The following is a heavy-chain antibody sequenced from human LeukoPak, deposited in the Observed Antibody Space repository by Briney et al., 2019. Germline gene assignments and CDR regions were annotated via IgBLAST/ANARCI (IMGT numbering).Heavy chain of an antibody. V-gene: IGHV1-18*01. D-gene: IGHD2-2*01. J-gene: IGHJ4*02. CDR1: GYTFTSFG. CDR3: ARDLGSWTASISLH. CDR2: ISGDDGDT. Sequence: ASVKVSCKASGYTFTSFGISWVRQAPGQGLEWVGWISGDDGDTKYAQKIEDRVTLTTDTSTSTAYMELRSLGSDDTAVYYCARDLGSWTASISLHWGQGTLVTVSS.